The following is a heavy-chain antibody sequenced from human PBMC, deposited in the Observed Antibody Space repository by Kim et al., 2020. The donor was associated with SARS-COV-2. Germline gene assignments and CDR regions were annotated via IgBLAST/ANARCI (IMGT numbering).Heavy chain of an antibody. Sequence: GGSLRLSWAASGFIFSGSTIHWVRQASGKGLEWVGRIISKPKNYATEYAVSVKGRFTVSRNDSKNTAYLQMNGRKTEDTAVYYGATDIDYFFNYWGQGILVTVSA. CDR1: GFIFSGST. CDR2: IISKPKNYAT. D-gene: IGHD3-9*01. V-gene: IGHV3-73*01. J-gene: IGHJ4*02. CDR3: ATDIDYFFNY.